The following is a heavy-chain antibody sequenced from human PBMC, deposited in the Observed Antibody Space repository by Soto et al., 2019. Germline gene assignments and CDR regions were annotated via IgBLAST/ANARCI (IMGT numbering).Heavy chain of an antibody. CDR2: ISYDGSDK. D-gene: IGHD1-7*01. CDR1: GFSFSRHG. Sequence: QVQLVESGGGVVQPGRSLRLSCAASGFSFSRHGMHWVRQAPGKGLEWVAVISYDGSDKYYADSAKGRFTISRDNSKNTLYLQMNSLRAEDTVVYYCAKDLVAGTTGGYFDYWGQGTLVIVSS. V-gene: IGHV3-30*18. CDR3: AKDLVAGTTGGYFDY. J-gene: IGHJ4*02.